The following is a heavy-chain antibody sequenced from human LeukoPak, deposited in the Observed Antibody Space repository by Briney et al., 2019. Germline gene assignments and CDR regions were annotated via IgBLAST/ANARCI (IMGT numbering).Heavy chain of an antibody. V-gene: IGHV1-2*02. J-gene: IGHJ3*02. CDR2: INPNSGGT. Sequence: ASVKVSYKASGYTFTGYYMHWVRQAPGQGLEWMGWINPNSGGTNYAQKFQGRVTMTRDTSISTAYLQWSSLKASDTAMYYCATRFLVATIKDAFDIWGQGTMVTVSS. D-gene: IGHD5-12*01. CDR1: GYTFTGYY. CDR3: ATRFLVATIKDAFDI.